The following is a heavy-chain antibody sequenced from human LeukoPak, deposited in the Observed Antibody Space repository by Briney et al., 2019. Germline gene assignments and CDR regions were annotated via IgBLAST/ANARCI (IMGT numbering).Heavy chain of an antibody. CDR3: ATWFGELSWGLFDY. V-gene: IGHV3-64D*09. D-gene: IGHD3-10*01. J-gene: IGHJ4*02. CDR1: GFTFSSYA. Sequence: PGGSLRLSCSASGFTFSSYAMHWVRQAPGKGLEYVSAISSYGGSTYYTDSVKGRFTISRDNSKNTLYLQMSSLRAEDTAVYYCATWFGELSWGLFDYWGQGTLVTVSS. CDR2: ISSYGGST.